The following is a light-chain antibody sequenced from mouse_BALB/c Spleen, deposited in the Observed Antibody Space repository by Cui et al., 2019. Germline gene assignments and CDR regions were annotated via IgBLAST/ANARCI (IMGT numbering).Light chain of an antibody. CDR3: HQWSSYPPT. J-gene: IGKJ1*01. V-gene: IGKV4-79*01. CDR2: STS. CDR1: SSVSSSY. Sequence: QIVLTQSPAIMSASPGENVTLTCSASSSVSSSYLYWYQQKPGSSPKLWIYSTSNLASGVPARFSGSGSGTSYSLTISSMEAEDAASYFCHQWSSYPPTFGGGTKLEIK.